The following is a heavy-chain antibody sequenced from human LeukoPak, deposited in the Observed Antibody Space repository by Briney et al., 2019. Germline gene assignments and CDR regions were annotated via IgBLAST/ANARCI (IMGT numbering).Heavy chain of an antibody. Sequence: GASVEVSCKVSGYTLTELSMHWVRQAPGKGLEWMGGFDPEDDETIYAQKFQGRVTMTEDTSTDTAYMELSSLRSQDTAVYYCATSVSSGWSKWYYFDYWGQGTLVTVSS. D-gene: IGHD6-19*01. J-gene: IGHJ4*02. CDR3: ATSVSSGWSKWYYFDY. CDR1: GYTLTELS. CDR2: FDPEDDET. V-gene: IGHV1-24*01.